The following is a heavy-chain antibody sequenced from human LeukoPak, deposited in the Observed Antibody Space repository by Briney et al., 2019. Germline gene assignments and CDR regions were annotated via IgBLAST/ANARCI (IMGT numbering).Heavy chain of an antibody. V-gene: IGHV4-59*01. CDR2: IYYSGST. Sequence: SSETPSLTCTVSGGSISSYYWSWIRQPPGKGLEWIGYIYYSGSTNYNPSLKSRVTISVDTSKNQFSLKLSSVTAADTAVYYCAREQYSSSWYDYWGQGTLVTVSS. CDR1: GGSISSYY. D-gene: IGHD6-13*01. CDR3: AREQYSSSWYDY. J-gene: IGHJ4*02.